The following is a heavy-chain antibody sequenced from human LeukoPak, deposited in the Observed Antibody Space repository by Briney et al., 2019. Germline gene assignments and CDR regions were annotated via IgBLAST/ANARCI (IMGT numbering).Heavy chain of an antibody. Sequence: PSETLSLTCTVSGGSISSGGYYWSWIRQHPGKGLEWIGYIYYSGSTYYNPSLKSRVTISVDTSKNQFSLRLSSVTAADTAVYYCARENPQHYFDYWGQGTLVTVSS. CDR3: ARENPQHYFDY. CDR2: IYYSGST. V-gene: IGHV4-31*03. CDR1: GGSISSGGYY. J-gene: IGHJ4*02.